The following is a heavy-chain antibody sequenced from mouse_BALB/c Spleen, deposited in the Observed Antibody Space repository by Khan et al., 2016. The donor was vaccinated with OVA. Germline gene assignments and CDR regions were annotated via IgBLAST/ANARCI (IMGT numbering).Heavy chain of an antibody. CDR3: TVHGYVAWFTY. CDR2: IDPFSGGT. V-gene: IGHV1S135*01. CDR1: GYSFTTYY. J-gene: IGHJ3*01. Sequence: VQLQQSGPELMKPGASVKISCRASGYSFTTYYIHWMMQSHGKSLEWIGYIDPFSGGTTYNQKFKGKATLTVDKSSSTAYIHLSNLTSEDSAVEYCTVHGYVAWFTYWGQGTLVTVSA. D-gene: IGHD2-2*01.